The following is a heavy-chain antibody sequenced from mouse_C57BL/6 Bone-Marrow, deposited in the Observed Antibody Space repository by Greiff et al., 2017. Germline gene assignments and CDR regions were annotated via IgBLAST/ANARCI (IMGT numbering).Heavy chain of an antibody. J-gene: IGHJ2*01. CDR3: ARRSPHYYGSSYYFDY. D-gene: IGHD1-1*01. CDR1: GYTFTSYG. CDR2: IYPRSGNT. V-gene: IGHV1-81*01. Sequence: LQESGAELARPGASVKLSCKASGYTFTSYGISWVKQRTGQGLEWIGEIYPRSGNTYYNEKFKGKATLTADKSSSTAYMELRSLTSEDSAVYFCARRSPHYYGSSYYFDYWGKGTTLTVSS.